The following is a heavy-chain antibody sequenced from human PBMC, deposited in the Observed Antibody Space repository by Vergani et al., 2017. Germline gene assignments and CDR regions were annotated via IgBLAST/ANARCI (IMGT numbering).Heavy chain of an antibody. CDR3: AKVCGSTSCPYGGGAFDV. J-gene: IGHJ3*01. D-gene: IGHD2-2*01. CDR1: GFTFSSYE. Sequence: EVQLVESGGGLVQPGGSLRLSCAASGFTFSSYEMNWVRQAPGKGLEWVSGINNNGGSTYYADSVKGRFTISRDNSKNTLYLQMTDLRAEDTATYYCAKVCGSTSCPYGGGAFDVWGHGTMVTVSS. CDR2: INNNGGST. V-gene: IGHV3-23*04.